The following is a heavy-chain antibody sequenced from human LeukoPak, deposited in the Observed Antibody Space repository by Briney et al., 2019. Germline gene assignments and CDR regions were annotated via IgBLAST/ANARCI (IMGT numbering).Heavy chain of an antibody. D-gene: IGHD1-26*01. CDR1: GDSVSSKSAT. J-gene: IGHJ3*02. V-gene: IGHV6-1*01. Sequence: SQTLSLTCAISGDSVSSKSATWNWIRQSPSRGLEWLGRTYYMSKWYNDYEVSVKSRITINPDTSKNQFSLQLNSVTPEDTAVYYCARVSSPWSPRDAFDIWGQGTMVTVSS. CDR3: ARVSSPWSPRDAFDI. CDR2: TYYMSKWYN.